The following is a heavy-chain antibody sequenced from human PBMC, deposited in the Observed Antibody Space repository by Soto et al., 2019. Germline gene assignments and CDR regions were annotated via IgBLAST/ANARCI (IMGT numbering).Heavy chain of an antibody. CDR1: GFTFSSYA. V-gene: IGHV3-23*01. CDR2: ISGSGGST. D-gene: IGHD2-15*01. Sequence: GGSLRLSCAASGFTFSSYAMSWVRQAPGKGLEWVSAISGSGGSTYYADSVKGRFTISRDNSKNTLYLQMNSLRAEDTAVYYCAKDTDCSGGSCYYYYGMDVWGQGTTVTVSS. CDR3: AKDTDCSGGSCYYYYGMDV. J-gene: IGHJ6*02.